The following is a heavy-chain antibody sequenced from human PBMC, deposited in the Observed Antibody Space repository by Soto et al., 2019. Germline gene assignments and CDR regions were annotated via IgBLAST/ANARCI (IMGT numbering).Heavy chain of an antibody. CDR1: GYTFTSYD. CDR3: ARGCVGSCGVYYDFWSGYLSTNGNNWFDP. V-gene: IGHV1-8*01. Sequence: ASVKVSCKASGYTFTSYDINWVRQATGQGLEWMGWMNPNSGNTGYAQKFQGRVTMTRNTSISTAYMELSSLRSEDTAVYYCARGCVGSCGVYYDFWSGYLSTNGNNWFDPWGQGTLVTVSS. CDR2: MNPNSGNT. D-gene: IGHD3-3*01. J-gene: IGHJ5*02.